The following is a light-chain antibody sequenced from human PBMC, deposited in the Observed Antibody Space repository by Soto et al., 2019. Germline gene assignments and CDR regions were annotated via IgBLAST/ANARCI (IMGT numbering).Light chain of an antibody. CDR3: QQYHGFPIT. V-gene: IGKV1-5*03. Sequence: DIQMTQSPSTLSASVGDRVTITCRASQSIISWLAWYQQRPGKAPNLLIYKASSLESGVPSRFSGSGSGTEFTLTISSLQPDDPATYYCQQYHGFPITFGQGTRLEIK. J-gene: IGKJ5*01. CDR2: KAS. CDR1: QSIISW.